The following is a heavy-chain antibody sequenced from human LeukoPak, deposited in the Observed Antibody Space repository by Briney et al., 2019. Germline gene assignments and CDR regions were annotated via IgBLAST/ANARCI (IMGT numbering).Heavy chain of an antibody. Sequence: SETLSLTCTVSGGSISSGSYYWGWIRQPPEKGLEWIGSVYYTGSTYYNPSLKSRVTISVDTSKNQFSLSLSSVTAADTAVCYCAAPRRDPYYDILTGYSIDYWGQGTLVTVSS. D-gene: IGHD3-9*01. CDR3: AAPRRDPYYDILTGYSIDY. CDR1: GGSISSGSYY. J-gene: IGHJ4*02. CDR2: VYYTGST. V-gene: IGHV4-39*01.